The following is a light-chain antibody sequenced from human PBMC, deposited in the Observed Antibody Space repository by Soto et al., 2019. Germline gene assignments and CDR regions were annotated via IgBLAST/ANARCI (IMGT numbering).Light chain of an antibody. J-gene: IGKJ1*01. CDR1: QSVSSY. CDR3: QQKKDWPGT. CDR2: DAS. V-gene: IGKV3-15*01. Sequence: IVITQSPATLSLSPGERVTLSCRASQSVSSYLAWYQQKPGQAPRLLIYDASSRATGIPVRFSVSGSGTECTLTISRLKPEDGGVYYCQQKKDWPGTFGQGTKVDIK.